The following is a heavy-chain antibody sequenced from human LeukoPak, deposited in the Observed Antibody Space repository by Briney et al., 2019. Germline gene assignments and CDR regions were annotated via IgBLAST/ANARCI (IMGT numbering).Heavy chain of an antibody. CDR2: IGDST. V-gene: IGHV3-23*01. Sequence: GGSLRLSCAASGFTFSSYAMTWVRQAPGKGLEWVSAIGDSTYSADSVKGRFTISRDNSKNTVNLQMNSLRADDTAVYYCARDYNLIGDSSGDYNGAFDIWGQGTMVTVSS. J-gene: IGHJ3*02. CDR3: ARDYNLIGDSSGDYNGAFDI. D-gene: IGHD3-22*01. CDR1: GFTFSSYA.